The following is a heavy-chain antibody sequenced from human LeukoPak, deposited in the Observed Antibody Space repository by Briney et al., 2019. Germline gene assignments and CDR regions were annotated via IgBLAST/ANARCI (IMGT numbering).Heavy chain of an antibody. D-gene: IGHD6-13*01. J-gene: IGHJ4*02. CDR3: AREPGGVAAAGTLDY. V-gene: IGHV4-61*02. CDR1: GGSISSGSYY. CDR2: IYTSGST. Sequence: PSETLSLTCTVSGGSISSGSYYWSWIRQPAGKGLEWIGRIYTSGSTNYNPSLKSRVTISVDTSKNQFSLKLSSVTAADTAVYYCAREPGGVAAAGTLDYWGQGTLVTVSS.